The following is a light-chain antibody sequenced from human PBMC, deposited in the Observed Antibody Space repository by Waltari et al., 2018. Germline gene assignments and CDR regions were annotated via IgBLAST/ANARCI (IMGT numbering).Light chain of an antibody. CDR3: MQGLQTPFT. CDR1: QSLLHSNGYYY. CDR2: FGS. V-gene: IGKV2-28*01. Sequence: DIMMTQSPISLPVTPGEPATISCRSSQSLLHSNGYYYLDWYLQKPGQSPQLLIYFGSNRAAGGADKFSGSASGTDFTLKVSRVETEDVGVYCCMQGLQTPFTFGQGTKLEI. J-gene: IGKJ2*01.